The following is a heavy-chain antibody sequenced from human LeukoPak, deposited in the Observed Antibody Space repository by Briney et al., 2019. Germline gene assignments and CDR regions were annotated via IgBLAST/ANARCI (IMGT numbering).Heavy chain of an antibody. Sequence: GASVKVSCKASGYTFTSYGISWVRQAPGQGLEWMGWISAYNGNTNYAQKLQGRVTMTTDTSTSTAYMELRSLRSDDTAVYYCARTYCSGGSCYGGFDYWGQGTLVTVSS. J-gene: IGHJ4*02. CDR1: GYTFTSYG. D-gene: IGHD2-15*01. CDR2: ISAYNGNT. V-gene: IGHV1-18*01. CDR3: ARTYCSGGSCYGGFDY.